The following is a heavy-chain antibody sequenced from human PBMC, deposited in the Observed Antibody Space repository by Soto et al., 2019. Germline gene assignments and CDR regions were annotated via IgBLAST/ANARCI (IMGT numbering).Heavy chain of an antibody. J-gene: IGHJ4*02. CDR2: VIPNLGVT. Sequence: GASVKVSCKASGGTLSRYTFSWVRQAPGQRLEWKGRVIPNLGVTNYAKKFQGRFTIVVDTSTSTAYMELNSLRYEDTAVYYCARDKGYCSDTSCPDFDYWGQGTLVTVSS. CDR3: ARDKGYCSDTSCPDFDY. CDR1: GGTLSRYT. D-gene: IGHD2-15*01. V-gene: IGHV1-69*04.